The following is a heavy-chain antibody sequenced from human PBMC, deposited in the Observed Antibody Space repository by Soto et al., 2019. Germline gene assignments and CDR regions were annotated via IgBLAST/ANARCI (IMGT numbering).Heavy chain of an antibody. CDR1: GGTFSSYA. D-gene: IGHD5-18*01. V-gene: IGHV1-69*13. J-gene: IGHJ4*02. CDR3: AKVDTAMGLQVYYFDY. CDR2: IIPIFGTA. Sequence: ASVKVSCKASGGTFSSYAISWVRQAPGQGLEWMGGIIPIFGTANYAQKFQGRVTITADESTSTAYMELSSLRSEDTAVYYCAKVDTAMGLQVYYFDYWGQGTLVTVSS.